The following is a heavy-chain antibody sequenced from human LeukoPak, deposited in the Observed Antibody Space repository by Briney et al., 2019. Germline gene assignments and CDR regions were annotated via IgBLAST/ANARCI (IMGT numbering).Heavy chain of an antibody. CDR3: ARGFPYDDPTEGYYYLMDV. V-gene: IGHV3-30-3*01. Sequence: GGSLRLSCAASGFTFSSYPMHWVRQAPGKGLEWVSVISYDESNKYYADSVKGRFTISRDNSKNMFYVQINSLRPEDTAVYYCARGFPYDDPTEGYYYLMDVWGQGTTVTVSS. J-gene: IGHJ6*02. CDR1: GFTFSSYP. D-gene: IGHD4-17*01. CDR2: ISYDESNK.